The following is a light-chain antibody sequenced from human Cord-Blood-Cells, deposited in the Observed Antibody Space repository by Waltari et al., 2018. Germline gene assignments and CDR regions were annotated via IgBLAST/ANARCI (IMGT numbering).Light chain of an antibody. Sequence: QSALTQPASVSGSPGQSITISCTGTNSDVGGYNYVSWYQQHPGKAPKLMIYEVSNRPSGVSNRFSGSKSGNTASLTISGLQAEDEADYYCSSYTSSSTLGFGGWTKLTVL. CDR3: SSYTSSSTLG. J-gene: IGLJ2*01. V-gene: IGLV2-14*01. CDR1: NSDVGGYNY. CDR2: EVS.